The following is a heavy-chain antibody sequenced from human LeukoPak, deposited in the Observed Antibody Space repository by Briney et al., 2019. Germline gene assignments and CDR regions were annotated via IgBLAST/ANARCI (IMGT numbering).Heavy chain of an antibody. CDR3: ARDRSKLLWFGELLSDAFDI. V-gene: IGHV3-21*01. Sequence: GGSLRLSCAASGFTFSSYSMNWVRQAPGKGLEWVSSISSSSSYISYADSVKGRFTISRDNAKNSLYLQMNSLRAEDTAVYYCARDRSKLLWFGELLSDAFDIWGQGTMVTVSS. D-gene: IGHD3-10*01. CDR1: GFTFSSYS. CDR2: ISSSSSYI. J-gene: IGHJ3*02.